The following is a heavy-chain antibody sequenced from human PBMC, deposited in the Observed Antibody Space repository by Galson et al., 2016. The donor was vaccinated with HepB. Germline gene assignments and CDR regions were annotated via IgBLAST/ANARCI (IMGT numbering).Heavy chain of an antibody. V-gene: IGHV3-11*06. CDR1: GFTFSDNY. CDR2: ITSTGSFT. J-gene: IGHJ4*02. CDR3: ATGPPSYYYDSSGYYSG. D-gene: IGHD3-22*01. Sequence: SLRLSCAASGFTFSDNYKSWIRQAPGKGLEWLSYITSTGSFTYYAGSVKGRFTVSRDNAKNSLYLQMNSLRAEDTAVYYCATGPPSYYYDSSGYYSGWGQGTLVTVSS.